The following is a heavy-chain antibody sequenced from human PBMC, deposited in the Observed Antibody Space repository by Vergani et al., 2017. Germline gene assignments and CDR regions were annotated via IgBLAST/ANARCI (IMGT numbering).Heavy chain of an antibody. Sequence: QVQLQQWCAGLLKPSETLSLICAVYCGSFCGYYWSWIRQPPGKGLEWIGEINHSRSTNYNPSLKSRVTISVDTSKHQFSLKLSSVTAADTAVYYCARVGRDCSVPTADYFDCWGQGTLVTVSS. CDR1: CGSFCGYY. CDR3: ARVGRDCSVPTADYFDC. V-gene: IGHV4-34*01. D-gene: IGHD2-21*02. CDR2: INHSRST. J-gene: IGHJ4*02.